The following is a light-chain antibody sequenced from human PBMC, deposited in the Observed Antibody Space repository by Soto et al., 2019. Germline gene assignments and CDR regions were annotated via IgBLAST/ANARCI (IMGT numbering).Light chain of an antibody. J-gene: IGLJ2*01. Sequence: QSVLTQPPSVSGAPGQRVTISCTGSSSNIGAGYDVHWYQQLPGTAPKLLIYGNSNRPSGVPDRFSGSKSGTSASLAITGLQAEDEADYYCQSYDSSHVVFGGGTKLHRP. CDR1: SSNIGAGYD. CDR3: QSYDSSHVV. CDR2: GNS. V-gene: IGLV1-40*01.